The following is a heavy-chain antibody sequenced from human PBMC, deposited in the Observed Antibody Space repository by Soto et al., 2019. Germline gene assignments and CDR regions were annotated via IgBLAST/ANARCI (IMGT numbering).Heavy chain of an antibody. V-gene: IGHV3-74*01. CDR3: ARGWFVPDV. J-gene: IGHJ6*03. D-gene: IGHD3-10*01. CDR2: IDKVGTAS. CDR1: EFTFSGRS. Sequence: EVQLVESGGGLVQPGGSLRLSCAASEFTFSGRSVHWVRQAPGKGLVWVSGIDKVGTASTYADSVKGRFTSSRDNAKNTVYLQMNILRVEDTAVYYCARGWFVPDVWGKGTTVTVSS.